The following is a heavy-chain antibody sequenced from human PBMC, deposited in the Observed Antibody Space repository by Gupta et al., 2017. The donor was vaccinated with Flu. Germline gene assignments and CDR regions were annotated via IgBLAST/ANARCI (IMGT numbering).Heavy chain of an antibody. Sequence: GPGLVKPSETLSLTCTVSGGSISSYYWSWIRQPPGKGLEWIGYIYYSGSTNYNPSLKSRVTISVDTSKNQFSLKLSSVTAADTAVYYCARDMRWLQLGTRAFDIWGQGTMVTVSS. D-gene: IGHD5-12*01. J-gene: IGHJ3*02. CDR3: ARDMRWLQLGTRAFDI. V-gene: IGHV4-59*01. CDR2: IYYSGST. CDR1: GGSISSYY.